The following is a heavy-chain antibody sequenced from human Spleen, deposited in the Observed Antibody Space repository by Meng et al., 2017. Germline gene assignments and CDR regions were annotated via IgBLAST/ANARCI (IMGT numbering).Heavy chain of an antibody. CDR2: IGHSGTT. Sequence: QPQLQESGPGLVKPSEALFPPCSVSGGSIRTSGYYWGWIRQPPGKGLEWIGSIGHSGTTYYTPSLRRRVTVFIDTSKNQFSLEVTSVTAADTAVYYCVRSSGWVRTGFDPWGQGTLVTVSS. J-gene: IGHJ5*02. CDR1: GGSIRTSGYY. CDR3: VRSSGWVRTGFDP. V-gene: IGHV4-39*01. D-gene: IGHD6-19*01.